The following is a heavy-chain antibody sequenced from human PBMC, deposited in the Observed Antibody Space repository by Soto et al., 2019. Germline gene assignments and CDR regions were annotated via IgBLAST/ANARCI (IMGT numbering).Heavy chain of an antibody. J-gene: IGHJ4*02. D-gene: IGHD6-19*01. CDR3: AKRYSSGSYRSFDY. V-gene: IGHV3-23*01. CDR1: GFTFSSYA. CDR2: ISGSGGST. Sequence: EVQLLESGGGLVQPGGSLRLSCAASGFTFSSYAMSWVRQAPGKGLEWVSAISGSGGSTYYADSVKGRFTISRDNSKNTLYLEMNRLRAEDTAVYYCAKRYSSGSYRSFDYWGQGTLVTVYS.